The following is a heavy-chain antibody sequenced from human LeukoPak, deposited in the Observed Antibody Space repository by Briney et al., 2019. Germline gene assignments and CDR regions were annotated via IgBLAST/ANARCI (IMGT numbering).Heavy chain of an antibody. J-gene: IGHJ4*02. Sequence: SETLSLTCTVSGGSISSGSYYWGWIHQPPGKGLEWIGSIYYSGSTYYNPSLKSRVTISVDTSKNQFSLKLSSVTAADTAVYYCARHSDTAMVDYFDYWGQGTLVTVSS. CDR1: GGSISSGSYY. V-gene: IGHV4-39*01. CDR2: IYYSGST. CDR3: ARHSDTAMVDYFDY. D-gene: IGHD5-18*01.